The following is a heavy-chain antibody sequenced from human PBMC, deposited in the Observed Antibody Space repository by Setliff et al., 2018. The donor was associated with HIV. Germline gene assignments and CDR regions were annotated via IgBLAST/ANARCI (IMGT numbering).Heavy chain of an antibody. Sequence: GGSLRLSCAASGFTFSNHVMNWVRQAPGKGLEWVSAISTSGGAADYADSVKGRFTISRDNSRNTLYLQMNSLRAEDTAVYYCAKNRNLVVVISTFDCWGQGTLVTVSS. CDR3: AKNRNLVVVISTFDC. CDR2: ISTSGGAA. D-gene: IGHD3-22*01. CDR1: GFTFSNHV. J-gene: IGHJ4*02. V-gene: IGHV3-23*01.